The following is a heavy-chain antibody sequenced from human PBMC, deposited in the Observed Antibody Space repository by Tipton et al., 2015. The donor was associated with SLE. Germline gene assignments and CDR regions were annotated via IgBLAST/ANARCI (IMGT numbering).Heavy chain of an antibody. CDR1: GFTFSSYS. CDR2: ISYDGSNK. CDR3: ARYGFGLDV. D-gene: IGHD5-24*01. V-gene: IGHV3-30-3*01. J-gene: IGHJ6*02. Sequence: SLRLSCAASGFTFSSYSMHWVRQAPGKGLEWVAVISYDGSNKYYADSVKGRFTISRDTSKNTLYVQMNDLRAEDSAVYYCARYGFGLDVWGQGTTVTVSS.